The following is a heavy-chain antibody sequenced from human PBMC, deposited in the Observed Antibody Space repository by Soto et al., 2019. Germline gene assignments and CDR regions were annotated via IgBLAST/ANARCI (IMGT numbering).Heavy chain of an antibody. CDR3: ARGTGYYPDY. J-gene: IGHJ4*02. D-gene: IGHD3-22*01. V-gene: IGHV3-30-3*01. CDR2: ISCDGSNK. Sequence: PGGSLILSCAASGFTFSSYAMHWVRQAPGKGLEWVAVISCDGSNKYYADSVKGRFTISRDNSKNTLYLQMNSLRAEDTAVYYCARGTGYYPDYWGQGTLVTVSS. CDR1: GFTFSSYA.